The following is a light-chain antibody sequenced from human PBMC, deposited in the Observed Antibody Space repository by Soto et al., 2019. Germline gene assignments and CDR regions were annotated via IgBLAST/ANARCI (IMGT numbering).Light chain of an antibody. CDR2: DVS. CDR3: SSYTSSSAVV. CDR1: SSDVGSYHY. V-gene: IGLV2-14*01. J-gene: IGLJ3*02. Sequence: QSALTQPASVSGSPGQSITISCSGTSSDVGSYHYVSWYQQHPGKAPKLLIYDVSNRPSGVSNRFSGSKSGNTASLTISGLQAEDEADYYCSSYTSSSAVVFGGGTQLTVL.